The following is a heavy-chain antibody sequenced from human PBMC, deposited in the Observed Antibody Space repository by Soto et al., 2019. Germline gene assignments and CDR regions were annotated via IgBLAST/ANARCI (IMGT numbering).Heavy chain of an antibody. CDR3: TKDYPPFRNIWNAVGVHY. V-gene: IGHV3-23*01. CDR1: GFTFSSNA. J-gene: IGHJ4*02. CDR2: ISGDRRTT. D-gene: IGHD1-1*01. Sequence: EVQLLESGGGLVRPGGSLRLSCAASGFTFSSNAMYWVRQAPGKGLEWVSTISGDRRTTHYADSVKGRFAISRAKSKHTLFLTMSSLTADYAAIYYCTKDYPPFRNIWNAVGVHYGGQGTLVTVSS.